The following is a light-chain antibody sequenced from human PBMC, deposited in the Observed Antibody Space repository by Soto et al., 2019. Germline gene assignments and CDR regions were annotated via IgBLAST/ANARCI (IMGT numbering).Light chain of an antibody. CDR1: QTVSSS. V-gene: IGKV3-11*01. CDR2: GAS. J-gene: IGKJ5*01. CDR3: QQRSNGPQIT. Sequence: IVLTPPPLTLSLSPGERATLSCGASQTVSSSLAWYQQQTCQAPRLLISGASTRATGIPARFSGSGSGTDFTLTISSLEPEDFAVYYCQQRSNGPQITFGQGTRLEIK.